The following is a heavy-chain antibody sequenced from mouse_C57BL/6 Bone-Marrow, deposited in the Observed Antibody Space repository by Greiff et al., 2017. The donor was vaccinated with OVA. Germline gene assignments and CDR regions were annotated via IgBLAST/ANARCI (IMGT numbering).Heavy chain of an antibody. D-gene: IGHD1-1*01. V-gene: IGHV14-2*01. Sequence: EVKVVESGAELVKPGASVKLSCTASGFNIKDYYMHWVKQRTEQGLEWIGRIDPEDGETKYAPKCQGKATITADPSSNTAYLQLSSLTSEDTAVYYCATHYGSSPMDYWGQGTSVTVSS. CDR2: IDPEDGET. CDR3: ATHYGSSPMDY. J-gene: IGHJ4*01. CDR1: GFNIKDYY.